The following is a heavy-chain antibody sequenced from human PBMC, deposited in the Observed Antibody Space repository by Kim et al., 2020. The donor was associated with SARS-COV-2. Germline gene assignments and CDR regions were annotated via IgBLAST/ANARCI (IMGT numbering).Heavy chain of an antibody. J-gene: IGHJ4*02. D-gene: IGHD3-22*01. CDR3: AREYTYYYDSSGYYLDY. Sequence: VKGRFTISRDNSTDTLYLQMNSLRAEDTAVYYCAREYTYYYDSSGYYLDYWGQGTLVTVSS. V-gene: IGHV3-30*07.